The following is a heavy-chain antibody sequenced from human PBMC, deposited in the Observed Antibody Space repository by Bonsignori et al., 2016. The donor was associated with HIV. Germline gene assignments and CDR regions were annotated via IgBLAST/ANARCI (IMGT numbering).Heavy chain of an antibody. CDR3: ARGGNYYHLDY. Sequence: SETLSLTCKVSGGSINSGNDYWNWIRQPAGKGLEWIGRIHTNGITNYNPSLKSRVTISLDTSNNQFSLSLSSVTAADTAVYYCARGGNYYHLDYWGLGTLVTVSS. CDR2: IHTNGIT. D-gene: IGHD1-26*01. V-gene: IGHV4-61*02. J-gene: IGHJ4*02. CDR1: GGSINSGNDY.